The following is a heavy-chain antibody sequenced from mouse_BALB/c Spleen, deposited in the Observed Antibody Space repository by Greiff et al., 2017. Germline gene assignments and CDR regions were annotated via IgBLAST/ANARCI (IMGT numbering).Heavy chain of an antibody. V-gene: IGHV2-9*02. Sequence: VKLQESGPGLVAPSQSLSITCTVSGFSLTSYGVHWVRQPPGKGLEWLGVIWAGGSTNYNSALMSRLSISKDNSKSQVFLKMNSLQTDDTAMYYCARALYYGSRYAMDYWGQGTSVTVSS. CDR2: IWAGGST. J-gene: IGHJ4*01. CDR3: ARALYYGSRYAMDY. D-gene: IGHD1-1*01. CDR1: GFSLTSYG.